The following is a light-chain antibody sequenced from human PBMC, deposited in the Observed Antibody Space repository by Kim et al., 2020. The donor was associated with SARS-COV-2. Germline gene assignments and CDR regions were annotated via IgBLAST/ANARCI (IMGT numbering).Light chain of an antibody. Sequence: ESVITQSPDSLAVSLGDRATIKCKSSQTVLYRYNDKNYLACYQQIPGQSPKLLISWASTREPGVPDSFSGSGSGADFTLTISSLQAEDVGTYYCRKYFSTPPWTFGQGTKVDIK. V-gene: IGKV4-1*01. CDR2: WAS. J-gene: IGKJ1*01. CDR1: QTVLYRYNDKNY. CDR3: RKYFSTPPWT.